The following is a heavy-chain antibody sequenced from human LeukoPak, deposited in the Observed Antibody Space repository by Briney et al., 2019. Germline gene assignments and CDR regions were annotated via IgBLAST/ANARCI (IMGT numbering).Heavy chain of an antibody. CDR1: GFTFSSYW. D-gene: IGHD6-25*01. J-gene: IGHJ3*02. CDR2: INSDGSST. CDR3: ARDDISAVADAFDI. V-gene: IGHV3-74*01. Sequence: GSLRLSCAASGFTFSSYWMHWVRQAPGKGLVWVSRINSDGSSTTYADSVKGRFTISRDNAKNTLCLQMNSLRAEDTAVYYCARDDISAVADAFDIWGRGTMVTVSS.